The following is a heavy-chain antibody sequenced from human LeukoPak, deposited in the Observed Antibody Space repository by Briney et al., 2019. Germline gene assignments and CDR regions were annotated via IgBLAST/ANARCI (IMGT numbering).Heavy chain of an antibody. D-gene: IGHD3-10*01. V-gene: IGHV3-7*01. CDR1: GFTFSKYW. CDR2: INQIGIEK. J-gene: IGHJ3*02. CDR3: GRDKEEMVRAPYAFGI. Sequence: GGSLRLSCAASGFTFSKYWMTWVRQAPGKGVEWVANINQIGIEKYYVDSVKGRFTVSRDNDKNALYLQMNSLRVDDTAVYYCGRDKEEMVRAPYAFGIWGQGTMVIVSS.